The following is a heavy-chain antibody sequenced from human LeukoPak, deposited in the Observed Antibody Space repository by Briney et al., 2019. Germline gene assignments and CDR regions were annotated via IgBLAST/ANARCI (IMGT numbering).Heavy chain of an antibody. CDR1: GFTFSRFN. J-gene: IGHJ4*02. CDR3: ARENILEDTSTVDY. Sequence: GGSPRLSWAASGFTFSRFNMNWVRQAPGKGLEWISFISLSGSYMYYADSVKGRFTITRDNARNSLCLQMDSLRAEDTAVYYCARENILEDTSTVDYWGQGTLVTVSS. D-gene: IGHD5-12*01. CDR2: ISLSGSYM. V-gene: IGHV3-21*06.